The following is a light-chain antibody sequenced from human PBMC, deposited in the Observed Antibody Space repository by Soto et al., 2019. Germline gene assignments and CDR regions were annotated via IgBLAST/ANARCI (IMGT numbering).Light chain of an antibody. J-gene: IGKJ1*01. V-gene: IGKV1-39*01. CDR2: ATS. CDR3: QQSYSTPTGT. CDR1: QSVSTY. Sequence: DIQMNQSPSSLSASVGYRVTITCRASQSVSTYLIWYQQKPGKAPKLLIYATSSLQSGVPSRFSGIGSGTDFTLTISSLQTEDFATYYCQQSYSTPTGTFGQGTKVDIK.